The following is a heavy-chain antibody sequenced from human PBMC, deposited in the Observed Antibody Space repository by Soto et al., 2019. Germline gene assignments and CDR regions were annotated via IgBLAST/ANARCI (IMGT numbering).Heavy chain of an antibody. CDR1: GFTFSSYS. V-gene: IGHV3-21*01. D-gene: IGHD2-15*01. CDR3: ARDLRGYCSGGSCYSGLDY. Sequence: EVQLVESGGGLVKHGGSLRRSCAASGFTFSSYSMNWVRQAPGKGLEWVSSISSSSSYIYYADSVKGRFTISRDNAKNSLYLQMNSLRTEDTAVYYCARDLRGYCSGGSCYSGLDYWGQGTLVTVSS. J-gene: IGHJ4*02. CDR2: ISSSSSYI.